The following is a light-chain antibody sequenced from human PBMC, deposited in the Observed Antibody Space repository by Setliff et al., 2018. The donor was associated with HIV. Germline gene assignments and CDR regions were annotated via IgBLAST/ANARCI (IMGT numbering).Light chain of an antibody. CDR1: ASDIGTYNL. J-gene: IGLJ1*01. Sequence: QSVLTQPASVSGSPGQSITISCTGNASDIGTYNLVSWYQQFPGKAPKLIISEVSKWPSGVSNHFSGSKSGNTASLTISGLQTEDEAEYYCCSYASTGSFVFGTGTKVTVL. CDR2: EVS. V-gene: IGLV2-23*02. CDR3: CSYASTGSFV.